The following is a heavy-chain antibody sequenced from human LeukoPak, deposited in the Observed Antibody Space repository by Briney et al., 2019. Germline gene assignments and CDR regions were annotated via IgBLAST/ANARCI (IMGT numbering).Heavy chain of an antibody. J-gene: IGHJ4*02. CDR2: ISGDGGST. V-gene: IGHV3-43*02. CDR1: GFTFDDYD. CDR3: AKDMGCSSTSCLIDY. Sequence: PGGSLRLSCAASGFTFDDYDMHWLRQAPGKGLEWVSLISGDGGSTYYADYVKCRFTNYRHNIKNSLYLEMNSLRTEDSSLYYCAKDMGCSSTSCLIDYWGQGTLVTVSS. D-gene: IGHD2-2*01.